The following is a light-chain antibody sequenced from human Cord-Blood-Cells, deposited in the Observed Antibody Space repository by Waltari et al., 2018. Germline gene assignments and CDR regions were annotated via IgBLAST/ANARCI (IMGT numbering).Light chain of an antibody. CDR1: QSVSSY. CDR2: DAS. J-gene: IGKJ1*01. V-gene: IGKV3-11*01. Sequence: EIVLTQSPATLSLSPGERATLSCRASQSVSSYLDWYQQKPGQAPRLLIYDASNRATGIPARFSGSWSGTDFTLTISSLEPEDFAVYYCQQRSNWPPWTFGQGTKVEIK. CDR3: QQRSNWPPWT.